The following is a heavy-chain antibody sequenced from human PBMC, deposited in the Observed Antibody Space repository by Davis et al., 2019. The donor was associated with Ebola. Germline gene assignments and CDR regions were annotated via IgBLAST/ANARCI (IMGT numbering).Heavy chain of an antibody. CDR2: ISSSSSTI. CDR1: GFTFISYS. V-gene: IGHV3-48*02. J-gene: IGHJ3*02. CDR3: ATISWDTVTTFSDAFDI. D-gene: IGHD4-17*01. Sequence: GESLKISCAASGFTFISYSMNWVRQAPGKGLEWVSYISSSSSTIYYADSVKGRFTISRDNAKNSLYLQMNSLRDEDTAVYYCATISWDTVTTFSDAFDIWGQGTMVTVSS.